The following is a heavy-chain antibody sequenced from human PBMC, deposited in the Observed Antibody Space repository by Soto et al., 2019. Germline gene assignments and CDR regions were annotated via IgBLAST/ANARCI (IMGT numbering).Heavy chain of an antibody. J-gene: IGHJ6*03. D-gene: IGHD1-1*01. CDR3: AGTTSHHGLYMDV. CDR2: TYYRSRWYN. Sequence: QVQLQESGPGLVKPSQTLSVSCAISGDSVSGDSAAWNWVRLSPSRGLEWLARTYYRSRWYNDYAVAVRSRITVNADTSQNQFSLQLTSVTPEDTAIYFCAGTTSHHGLYMDVWGRGTTVTVSS. V-gene: IGHV6-1*01. CDR1: GDSVSGDSAA.